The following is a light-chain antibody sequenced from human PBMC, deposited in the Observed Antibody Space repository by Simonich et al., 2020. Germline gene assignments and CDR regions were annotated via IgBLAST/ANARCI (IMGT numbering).Light chain of an antibody. CDR3: MQGTHWPYT. CDR2: LGS. CDR1: QSLLHSNGYNY. J-gene: IGKJ2*01. Sequence: DIVMTQSPLSLPVTPGEPASISCRSSQSLLHSNGYNYLDWYLQKPGPSPQLLIYLGSNGAYGGPDRFSGSGSGTDFTLKISRVEAEYVGVYYCMQGTHWPYTFGQGTKVEIK. V-gene: IGKV2-28*01.